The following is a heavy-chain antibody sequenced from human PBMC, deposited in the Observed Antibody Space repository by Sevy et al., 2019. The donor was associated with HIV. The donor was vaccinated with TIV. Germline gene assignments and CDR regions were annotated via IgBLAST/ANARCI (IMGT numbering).Heavy chain of an antibody. J-gene: IGHJ5*02. D-gene: IGHD3-3*01. V-gene: IGHV4-39*02. CDR1: GGSISSSSYY. CDR3: ARDRYHLYDFWSGYYKNWFDP. CDR2: IDYSGGT. Sequence: SETLSLTCTVSGGSISSSSYYWGWIRQPPGKGLEWIGSIDYSGGTYYNPSLKSRVTISVDTSKKQFSLKLSSLTAAVNAVYYCARDRYHLYDFWSGYYKNWFDPWGQGTLVTVSS.